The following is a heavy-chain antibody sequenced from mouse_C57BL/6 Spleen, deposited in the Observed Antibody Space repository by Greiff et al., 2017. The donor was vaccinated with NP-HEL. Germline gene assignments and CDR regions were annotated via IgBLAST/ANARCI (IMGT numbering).Heavy chain of an antibody. Sequence: VKLVESGPGLVAPSPLFSLPFIFSVFSFPRSAISWVRPPPGKGLEWLGVIWTVFFPHYNSALKSRLSISKDNSKSQVFLKMNSLQTDDTARYYWARKARYAMDYWGQGTSVTVSS. J-gene: IGHJ4*01. CDR1: VFSFPRSA. CDR3: ARKARYAMDY. CDR2: IWTVFFP. V-gene: IGHV2-9-1*01.